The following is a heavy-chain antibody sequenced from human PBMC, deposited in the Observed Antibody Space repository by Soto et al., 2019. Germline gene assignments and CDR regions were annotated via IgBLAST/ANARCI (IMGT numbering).Heavy chain of an antibody. CDR2: ISAYNGDT. CDR1: GYTFSRYG. Sequence: QGQLVQSGPEVKKSGASVKVSCKASGYTFSRYGISWVRQAPGQGLERMGWISAYNGDTKYAQKVQGRVTMTIDTSTYTAYMELMSLTSDDTAIYYCAKNGQPPYYYYGMDVWGQGTTVTV. V-gene: IGHV1-18*01. CDR3: AKNGQPPYYYYGMDV. J-gene: IGHJ6*02. D-gene: IGHD2-8*01.